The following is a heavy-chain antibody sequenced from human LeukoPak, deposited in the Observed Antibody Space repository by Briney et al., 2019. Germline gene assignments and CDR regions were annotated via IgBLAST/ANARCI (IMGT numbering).Heavy chain of an antibody. J-gene: IGHJ4*02. CDR1: GYTFTSYQ. CDR3: ARAEVDTAMVPFDY. V-gene: IGHV1-46*01. CDR2: INPSGGRT. Sequence: ASVKVSCKASGYTFTSYQMHWVRQAPGQGLEWMGIINPSGGRTSYAQKFQGRVTMTRDTSTSTAYMELRSLRSDDTAVYYCARAEVDTAMVPFDYWGQGTLVTVSS. D-gene: IGHD5-18*01.